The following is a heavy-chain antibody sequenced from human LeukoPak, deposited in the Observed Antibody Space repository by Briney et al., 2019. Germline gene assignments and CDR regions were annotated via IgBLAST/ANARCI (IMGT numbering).Heavy chain of an antibody. D-gene: IGHD2-2*02. CDR3: ARVTNIVVVPAAILYYYYYMDV. V-gene: IGHV4-34*01. J-gene: IGHJ6*03. Sequence: SETLSLTCAVYGGSFSGYYWSWIRQPPGKGLEWLGEINHSGSTNYNPSLKSRVTISVDTSKNQFSLKLSSVTAADTAVYYCARVTNIVVVPAAILYYYYYMDVWGKGTTVTVSS. CDR2: INHSGST. CDR1: GGSFSGYY.